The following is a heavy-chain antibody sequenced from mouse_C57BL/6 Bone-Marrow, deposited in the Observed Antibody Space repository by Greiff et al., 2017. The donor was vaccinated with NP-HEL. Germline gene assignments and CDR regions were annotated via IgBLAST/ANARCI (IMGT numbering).Heavy chain of an antibody. CDR2: ISSGSSTI. J-gene: IGHJ1*03. V-gene: IGHV5-17*01. CDR1: GFTFSDYG. Sequence: EVQGVESGGGLVKPGGSLKLSCAASGFTFSDYGMHWVRQAPEKGLEWVAYISSGSSTIYYADTVKGRFTISRDNAKNTLFLQMTSLRSEDTAMYYCARISNYPRYFDVWGTGTTVTVSS. CDR3: ARISNYPRYFDV. D-gene: IGHD2-5*01.